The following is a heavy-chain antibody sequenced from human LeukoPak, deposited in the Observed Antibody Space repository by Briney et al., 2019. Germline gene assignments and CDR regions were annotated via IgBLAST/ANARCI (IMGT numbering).Heavy chain of an antibody. J-gene: IGHJ5*02. CDR2: ISSSGSTI. D-gene: IGHD2-15*01. V-gene: IGHV3-11*04. CDR1: GFTFSDYY. Sequence: GGSLRLSCAASGFTFSDYYMSWIRQAPGKGLEWVSYISSSGSTIYCADSVKGRFTISRDNAKNSLYLQMNSLRAEDTAVYYCARRLPLNWFDPWGQGTLVTVSS. CDR3: ARRLPLNWFDP.